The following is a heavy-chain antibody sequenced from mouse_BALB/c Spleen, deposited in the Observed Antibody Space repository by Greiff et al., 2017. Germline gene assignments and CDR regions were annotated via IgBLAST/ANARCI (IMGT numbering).Heavy chain of an antibody. J-gene: IGHJ4*01. Sequence: EVKLMESGGGLVKPGGSLTLSCAASGFTFSSYTMSWVRQTPEKSLEWVATISSDGSYTYYPASVKGRFTISSDNAKNTLYLQMSSLNSEDTAMYYCTREVITTVVEGDYWGQGTSVTVSA. V-gene: IGHV5-6-4*01. CDR3: TREVITTVVEGDY. CDR2: ISSDGSYT. D-gene: IGHD1-1*01. CDR1: GFTFSSYT.